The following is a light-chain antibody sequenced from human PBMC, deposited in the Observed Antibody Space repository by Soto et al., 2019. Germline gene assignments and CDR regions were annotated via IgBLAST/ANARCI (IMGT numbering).Light chain of an antibody. J-gene: IGLJ3*02. CDR3: AIWDLTLSAWV. V-gene: IGLV1-44*01. Sequence: QSVLTQPPSASGTPGQRVTISCSGTTSNIGSNTVSWYHLLPGTAPKLLIYSNDQRPSGVPDRFSGSKSGTSASLAISGLQSEDEADYYCAIWDLTLSAWVFGGGTQLTVL. CDR1: TSNIGSNT. CDR2: SND.